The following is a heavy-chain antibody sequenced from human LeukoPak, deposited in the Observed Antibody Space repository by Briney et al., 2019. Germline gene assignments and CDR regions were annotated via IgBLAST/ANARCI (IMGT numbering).Heavy chain of an antibody. D-gene: IGHD5-18*01. CDR1: GLTFSSYG. V-gene: IGHV3-48*01. CDR3: GRRGDTPMIGDH. Sequence: GGSLRLSCAASGLTFSSYGMNWVRQAPGKGLEWLSYLSNTGNIHYAQSVKGRFTISRDNAKNSLYLQMDGLRAEDTAVYYCGRRGDTPMIGDHWGQGILVTVAS. CDR2: LSNTGNI. J-gene: IGHJ4*02.